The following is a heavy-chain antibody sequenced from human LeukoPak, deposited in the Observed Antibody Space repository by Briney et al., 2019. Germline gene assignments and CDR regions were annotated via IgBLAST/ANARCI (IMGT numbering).Heavy chain of an antibody. V-gene: IGHV3-9*01. CDR3: AKEWLRGSFFPFDY. CDR2: ISWNSGSI. CDR1: GFTFDDYA. J-gene: IGHJ4*02. Sequence: GGSLRLSCAASGFTFDDYAMHWVRQAPGKGLEWVSGISWNSGSIGYADSVKGRFTISRDNAKNSLYLQMNSLRAEDTALYYCAKEWLRGSFFPFDYWGQGTLVTVSS. D-gene: IGHD5-12*01.